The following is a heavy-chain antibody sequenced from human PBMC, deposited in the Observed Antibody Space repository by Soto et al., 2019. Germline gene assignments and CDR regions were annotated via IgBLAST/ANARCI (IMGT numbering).Heavy chain of an antibody. CDR1: GFIFNTYG. Sequence: GGSLRLSCAASGFIFNTYGMHWVRQAPGKGLEWVAVISYDGSNKYYAGSVKGRLTISRDNSKNTLYLQMNSLRAEDTAVYYCAKGQHCSTTSCYFYFYGMDVWGQGIKVTV. CDR2: ISYDGSNK. J-gene: IGHJ6*02. V-gene: IGHV3-30*18. D-gene: IGHD2-2*01. CDR3: AKGQHCSTTSCYFYFYGMDV.